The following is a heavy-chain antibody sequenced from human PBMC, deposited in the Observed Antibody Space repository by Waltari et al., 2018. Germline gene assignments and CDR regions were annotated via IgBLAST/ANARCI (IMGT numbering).Heavy chain of an antibody. CDR3: ARDWVEAARSKAFDI. D-gene: IGHD6-6*01. J-gene: IGHJ3*02. CDR2: IYYSGST. Sequence: QVQLQESGPGLVKPSQTLSLTCTVSGGSISSGDYYWSWIRQPPGKGLEWIGYIYYSGSTYYNPSLKSRVTISVDTSKNQFSLKLRSVTAADTAVYYCARDWVEAARSKAFDIWGQGTMVTVSS. V-gene: IGHV4-30-4*08. CDR1: GGSISSGDYY.